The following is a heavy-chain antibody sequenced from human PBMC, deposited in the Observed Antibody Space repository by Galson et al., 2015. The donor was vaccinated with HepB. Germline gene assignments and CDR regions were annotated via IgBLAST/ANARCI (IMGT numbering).Heavy chain of an antibody. CDR3: ARGDGGFWFDP. J-gene: IGHJ5*02. D-gene: IGHD5-24*01. CDR1: GDSVSSTRVA. CDR2: THYRTKWSN. V-gene: IGHV6-1*01. Sequence: CAISGDSVSSTRVAWNWIRQSPSRGLEWLGRTHYRTKWSNDYAPSVRSRININPDISKNLFSLHLNSVTPDDTAVYYCARGDGGFWFDPWGQGTLVTVSS.